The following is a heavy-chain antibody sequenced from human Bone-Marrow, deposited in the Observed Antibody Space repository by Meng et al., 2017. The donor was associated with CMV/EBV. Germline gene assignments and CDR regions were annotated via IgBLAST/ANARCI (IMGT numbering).Heavy chain of an antibody. Sequence: SQTLSLSCAVYGGSFSGYYWSWIRQPPGKGLEWIGEINHSGSTNYNPSLKSRVTISVDTSKNQFSLKLSSVAAADTAVYYCARDYGMDVWGQGTTVTVSS. CDR2: INHSGST. V-gene: IGHV4-34*01. CDR1: GGSFSGYY. CDR3: ARDYGMDV. J-gene: IGHJ6*02.